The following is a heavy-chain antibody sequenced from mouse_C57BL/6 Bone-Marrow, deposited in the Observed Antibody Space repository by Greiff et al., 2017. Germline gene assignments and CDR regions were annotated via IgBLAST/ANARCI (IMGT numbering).Heavy chain of an antibody. V-gene: IGHV1-80*01. CDR3: AREGATMVTTSFDS. CDR2: IYPGDGDT. Sequence: LQQSGASVKISCTASGYAFSSYWMNWVKQRPGKGLEWIGQIYPGDGDTNYNGKFKGKTTLTADKSSSTAYMQLSSLTSEDSAVYFCAREGATMVTTSFDSWGQGTTLTVSS. D-gene: IGHD2-2*01. CDR1: GYAFSSYW. J-gene: IGHJ2*01.